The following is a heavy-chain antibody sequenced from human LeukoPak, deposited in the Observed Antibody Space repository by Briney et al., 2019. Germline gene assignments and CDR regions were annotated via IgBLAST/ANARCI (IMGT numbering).Heavy chain of an antibody. V-gene: IGHV3-15*01. CDR3: TIYGDYWVNYFDY. CDR2: IKSKTDGGTT. D-gene: IGHD4-17*01. J-gene: IGHJ4*02. CDR1: GFTFSNAW. Sequence: GGSLRLSCAASGFTFSNAWMSWVRQAPGKGLEWVGRIKSKTDGGTTDYAAPVKGRFTISRDDSKNTLYLQMNSLKTEDTAVYYCTIYGDYWVNYFDYWGQGTLVTVSS.